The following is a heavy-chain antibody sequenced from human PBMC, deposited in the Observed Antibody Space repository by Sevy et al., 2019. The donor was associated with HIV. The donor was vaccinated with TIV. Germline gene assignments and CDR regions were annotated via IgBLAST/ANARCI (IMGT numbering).Heavy chain of an antibody. D-gene: IGHD5-12*01. CDR3: AGVEMVATALYY. Sequence: SETLSLTCTVSGGSISSYYWSWIRQTPGKGLEWIGYIYYSGSTNYNPSLKSRVTISVDTSKNQFSLKLSSVTAADTAVYYCAGVEMVATALYYWGQGTLVTVSS. CDR1: GGSISSYY. V-gene: IGHV4-59*01. CDR2: IYYSGST. J-gene: IGHJ4*02.